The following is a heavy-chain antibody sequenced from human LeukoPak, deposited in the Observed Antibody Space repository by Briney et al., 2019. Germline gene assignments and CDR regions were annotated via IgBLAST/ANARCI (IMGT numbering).Heavy chain of an antibody. CDR3: APTYSYTGGGYDY. CDR1: GGSISGSNYH. Sequence: PSETLSLTCTVSGGSISGSNYHWGWIGQPPGKGLEWIGSINYWGHTYYNPSLESRVTISVDTSKNQFSLKVSSVTAADTALYYCAPTYSYTGGGYDYWGQGTLVTVSS. CDR2: INYWGHT. J-gene: IGHJ4*02. D-gene: IGHD5-18*01. V-gene: IGHV4-39*01.